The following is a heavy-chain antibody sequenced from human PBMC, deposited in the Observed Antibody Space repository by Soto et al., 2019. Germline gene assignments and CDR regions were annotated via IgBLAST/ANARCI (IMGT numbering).Heavy chain of an antibody. D-gene: IGHD3-3*01. V-gene: IGHV1-69*01. J-gene: IGHJ5*02. CDR2: IIPIFGTA. Sequence: QVQLVQSGAEVKKPGSSVKVSCKASGGTFSSYAISWVRQAPGQGLEWMGGIIPIFGTANYAQKFQGRVTTNAAESTSTTYMELRSLRSEDTAVYYCARAVLRFLEWNNWFDPWGQGTLVTVSS. CDR3: ARAVLRFLEWNNWFDP. CDR1: GGTFSSYA.